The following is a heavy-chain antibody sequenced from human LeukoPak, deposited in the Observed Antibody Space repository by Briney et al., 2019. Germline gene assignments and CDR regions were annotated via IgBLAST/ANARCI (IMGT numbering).Heavy chain of an antibody. CDR2: IIPIFGTA. CDR1: GGTFSSYA. D-gene: IGHD1-26*01. J-gene: IGHJ4*02. CDR3: QMAVLVGATRGGYYFDY. Sequence: SVKVSCKASGGTFSSYAISWVRQAPGQGLEWMGGIIPIFGTANYAQKIQGRVTITADESTSTAYMELSSLRSEDTAVYYCQMAVLVGATRGGYYFDYWGQGTLVTVSS. V-gene: IGHV1-69*13.